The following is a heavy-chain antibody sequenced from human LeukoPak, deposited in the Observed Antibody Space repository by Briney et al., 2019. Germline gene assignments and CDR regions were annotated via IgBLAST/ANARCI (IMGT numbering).Heavy chain of an antibody. Sequence: GASVKVSCKASGGTFSSYAISWVRQARGQGLEWMGRIIPIFGTANYAQKFQGRVTITTDESTSTAYMELSSLRSEDTAVYYCARESVHIVATTLDYWGQGTLVTVSS. CDR2: IIPIFGTA. J-gene: IGHJ4*02. D-gene: IGHD5-12*01. CDR3: ARESVHIVATTLDY. V-gene: IGHV1-69*05. CDR1: GGTFSSYA.